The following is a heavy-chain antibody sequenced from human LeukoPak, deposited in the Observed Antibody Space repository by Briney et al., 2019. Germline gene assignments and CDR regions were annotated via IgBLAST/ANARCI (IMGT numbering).Heavy chain of an antibody. V-gene: IGHV1-8*03. CDR1: GYTFTSYD. Sequence: ASVKVSCKASGYTFTSYDINWVRQATGQGLEWMGWMNPNSGNTGYAQKFQGRVTITRNTSISTAYMELSSLRSEDTAVYYCARLNYDILTGPNWFGPWGQGTLVTVSS. J-gene: IGHJ5*02. CDR2: MNPNSGNT. CDR3: ARLNYDILTGPNWFGP. D-gene: IGHD3-9*01.